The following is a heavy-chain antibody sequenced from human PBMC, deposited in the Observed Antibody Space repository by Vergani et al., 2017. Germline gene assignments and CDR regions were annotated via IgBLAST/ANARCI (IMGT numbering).Heavy chain of an antibody. CDR3: ARDVSDIXVVPAAISLSYYYYYMDV. CDR1: GFTFSSYE. V-gene: IGHV3-48*03. CDR2: ISSSGSTI. D-gene: IGHD2-2*01. Sequence: EVQLVESGGGLVQPGGSLRLSCAASGFTFSSYEMNWVRQAPGQGLEWVSDISSSGSTIYYADSVKGGFTSSSDNAKNSLYLQMNSLRAEDTAGYYCARDVSDIXVVPAAISLSYYYYYMDVWGKGTTVTVSS. J-gene: IGHJ6*03.